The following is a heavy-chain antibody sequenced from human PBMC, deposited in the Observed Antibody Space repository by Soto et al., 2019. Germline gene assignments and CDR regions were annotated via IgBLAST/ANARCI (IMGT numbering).Heavy chain of an antibody. CDR3: SGGVGDAF. J-gene: IGHJ4*02. Sequence: EVHLVESGGGLVQTGGSLRLSCAIFESTVSRDWMNWVRQAPGKGLEWVAHINQDGSEKYYVDSVKGRFTNSRDNAKKSLYLQMNSLRPEDTAMYYCSGGVGDAFWGQGTLVTVSS. CDR2: INQDGSEK. V-gene: IGHV3-7*04. D-gene: IGHD1-26*01. CDR1: ESTVSRDW.